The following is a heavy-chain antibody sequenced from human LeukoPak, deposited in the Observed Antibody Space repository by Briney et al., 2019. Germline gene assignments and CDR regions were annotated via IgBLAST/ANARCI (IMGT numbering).Heavy chain of an antibody. CDR2: IKSNTDGGTT. CDR1: GFTFNNAW. D-gene: IGHD6-19*01. CDR3: AKGRTEGGTLALDY. V-gene: IGHV3-15*01. J-gene: IGHJ4*02. Sequence: GGSLRLSCAGSGFTFNNAWMSWVRQAPGKGLEWVGRIKSNTDGGTTDYAAPVKGRFTISRDDSKNTLYLQMNSLKTEDTAVYYCAKGRTEGGTLALDYWGQGTLVTVSS.